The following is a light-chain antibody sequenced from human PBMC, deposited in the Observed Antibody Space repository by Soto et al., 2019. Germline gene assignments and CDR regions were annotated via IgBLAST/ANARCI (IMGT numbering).Light chain of an antibody. CDR3: SSYTSSSTRV. Sequence: QSALTQPASVSGSPGQSITISCTGTSSDVGCYNYVSWYQQHPGKAPKLMIYDVTNRPSGVSNRCSGSKSGNTASLTISGLQAEDASDYYCSSYTSSSTRVFGTGTKLTVL. V-gene: IGLV2-14*01. CDR2: DVT. J-gene: IGLJ1*01. CDR1: SSDVGCYNY.